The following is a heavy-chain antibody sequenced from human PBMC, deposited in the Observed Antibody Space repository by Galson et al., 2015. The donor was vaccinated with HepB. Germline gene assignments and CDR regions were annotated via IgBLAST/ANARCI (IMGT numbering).Heavy chain of an antibody. CDR2: INPSGGST. V-gene: IGHV1-46*01. D-gene: IGHD2-2*01. CDR3: ARWARVPAAIQDYDAFDI. CDR1: GYTFTSYY. Sequence: SVKVSCKASGYTFTSYYMHWVRQAPGQGLEWMGIINPSGGSTSYAQKFQGRVTITADESTSTAYMELSSLRSEDTAVYYCARWARVPAAIQDYDAFDIWGQGTMVTVSS. J-gene: IGHJ3*02.